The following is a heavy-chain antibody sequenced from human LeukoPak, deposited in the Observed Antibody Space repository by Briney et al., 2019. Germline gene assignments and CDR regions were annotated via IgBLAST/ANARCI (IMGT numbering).Heavy chain of an antibody. CDR2: ISGSGGST. CDR3: AKAGVTRWFDP. V-gene: IGHV3-23*01. Sequence: GGSLRLSCAASGFTFSGYAISWVRQAPGQGQDRDSAISGSGGSTYYADSVKGRFTISRDNSKNTLYLQMNSLRDEDTDVYYCAKAGVTRWFDPWGQGTLVTASS. D-gene: IGHD4-23*01. J-gene: IGHJ5*02. CDR1: GFTFSGYA.